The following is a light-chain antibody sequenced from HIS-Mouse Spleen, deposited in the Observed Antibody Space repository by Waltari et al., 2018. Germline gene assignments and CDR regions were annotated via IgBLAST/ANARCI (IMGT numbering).Light chain of an antibody. V-gene: IGLV3-10*01. J-gene: IGLJ2*01. Sequence: SSELTQPPSVSVSPGQTSRITCFGDALPQKYAYWYHQKSGQAPVLVIYEDSKRPSGIPERFSGSSSGTMATLTISGAQVEDEADYYCYSTDSSGNHRVFGGGTKLTVL. CDR3: YSTDSSGNHRV. CDR2: EDS. CDR1: ALPQKY.